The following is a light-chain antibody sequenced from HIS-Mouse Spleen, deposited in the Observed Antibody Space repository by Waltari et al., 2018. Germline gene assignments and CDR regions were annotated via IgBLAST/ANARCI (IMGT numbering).Light chain of an antibody. V-gene: IGLV3-21*03. CDR1: NIGSKS. J-gene: IGLJ2*01. Sequence: SYVLTPPPSVSVAPGTTARITCGGNNIGSKSVHWYQQKPGQAPVLVVYEDSDRPSGIPERFSGSNSGNTATLTISRVEAGDEADYYCQVWDSSSDHVVFGGGTKLTVL. CDR3: QVWDSSSDHVV. CDR2: EDS.